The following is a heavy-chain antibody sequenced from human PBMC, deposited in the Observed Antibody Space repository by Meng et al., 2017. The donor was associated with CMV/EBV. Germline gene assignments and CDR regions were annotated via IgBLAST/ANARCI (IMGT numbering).Heavy chain of an antibody. CDR1: GYTFTSYG. V-gene: IGHV1-18*01. CDR3: ARWSSLTGTRGNWFDP. CDR2: ISAYNGNT. J-gene: IGHJ5*02. D-gene: IGHD1-7*01. Sequence: ASVKVSCKASGYTFTSYGISWVRQAPGQGLEWMGWISAYNGNTNYAQKLQGRVTMTTDTSTSTAYMELRSLRSDDKAVYYCARWSSLTGTRGNWFDPWGQGTLVTVSS.